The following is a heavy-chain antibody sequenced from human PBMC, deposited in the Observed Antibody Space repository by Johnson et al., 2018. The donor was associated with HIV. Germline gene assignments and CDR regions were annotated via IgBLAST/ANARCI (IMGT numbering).Heavy chain of an antibody. CDR1: GFTFDDYA. Sequence: MLLVESGGVVAQPGGSLRLSCVASGFTFDDYAMHWVRQDPGKGLEWLSYISSSASTIYYADSVKGRFTISRDNAKNSLFLQMNSLRAEDTAVYYCARCYDSSAYYYVGAFDIWGQGTMVTVSS. CDR2: ISSSASTI. D-gene: IGHD3-22*01. CDR3: ARCYDSSAYYYVGAFDI. V-gene: IGHV3-48*03. J-gene: IGHJ3*02.